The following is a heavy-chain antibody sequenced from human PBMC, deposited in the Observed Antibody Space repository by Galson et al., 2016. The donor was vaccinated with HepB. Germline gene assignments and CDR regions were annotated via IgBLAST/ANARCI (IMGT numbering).Heavy chain of an antibody. D-gene: IGHD3-9*01. CDR1: GYTFTNSD. J-gene: IGHJ6*02. CDR2: INGGNGNT. Sequence: SVKVSCKASGYTFTNSDIHWVRQAPGPRLEWMGWINGGNGNTKYSQKFQGRVTITRDTSASTAYMELSSLTSGDTAVYYCARVLAGFFYGMDVWGQGTTVTVSS. CDR3: ARVLAGFFYGMDV. V-gene: IGHV1-3*01.